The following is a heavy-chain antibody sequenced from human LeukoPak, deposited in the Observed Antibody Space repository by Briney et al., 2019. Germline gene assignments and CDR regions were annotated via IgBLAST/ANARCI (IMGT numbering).Heavy chain of an antibody. V-gene: IGHV1-69*05. Sequence: SVKVSCKASGGTFSSYAISWVRQAPGQGLEWMGGIIPIFGTANYAQKFQGRVTITTDESTSTAYMELSSLRSEDTAVYYCARDCGIAARRRPNYYYMDVWGKGTTVTVSS. D-gene: IGHD6-6*01. CDR1: GGTFSSYA. CDR2: IIPIFGTA. CDR3: ARDCGIAARRRPNYYYMDV. J-gene: IGHJ6*03.